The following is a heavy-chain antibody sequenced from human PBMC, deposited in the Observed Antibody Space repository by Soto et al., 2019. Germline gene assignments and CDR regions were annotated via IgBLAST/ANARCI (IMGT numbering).Heavy chain of an antibody. J-gene: IGHJ1*01. D-gene: IGHD4-17*01. CDR3: ARDDSDYGDYVSQY. CDR2: ISAYNGNT. CDR1: GYTFTSYG. Sequence: ASVKCSCKTSGYTFTSYGISWVRQPPGQGLEWMGWISAYNGNTNYAQKLQGRVTMTTDTSTSTAYMELRSLRSDDTAVYYCARDDSDYGDYVSQYWGKGTLVTVSS. V-gene: IGHV1-18*04.